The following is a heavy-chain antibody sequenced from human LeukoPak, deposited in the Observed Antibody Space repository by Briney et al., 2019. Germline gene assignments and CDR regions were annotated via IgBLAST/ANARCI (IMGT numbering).Heavy chain of an antibody. CDR2: TYYRSKWYN. D-gene: IGHD1-26*01. Sequence: SQTLSLTCALSGESFSSKSATWNWLRESPSRGLEWLGSTYYRSKWYNDYALSVNSRITINPDTSKNQFSLQLNSVTPEDTAVYYCARLGSFEDYWGQGTLVTVSS. CDR1: GESFSSKSAT. J-gene: IGHJ4*02. CDR3: ARLGSFEDY. V-gene: IGHV6-1*01.